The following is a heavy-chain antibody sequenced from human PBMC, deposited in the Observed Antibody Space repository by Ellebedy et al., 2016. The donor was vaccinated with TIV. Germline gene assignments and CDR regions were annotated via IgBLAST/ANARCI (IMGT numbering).Heavy chain of an antibody. D-gene: IGHD3-22*01. Sequence: GESLKISCAASGFTFSSYAMHWVRQAPGKGLEWVAVISYDGSNKYYADSVKGRFTISRDNSKNTLYLQMNSLRAEDTAVYYCARETGPYYYDSSGYFTPFDYWGQGTLVTVSS. CDR2: ISYDGSNK. CDR1: GFTFSSYA. CDR3: ARETGPYYYDSSGYFTPFDY. V-gene: IGHV3-30-3*01. J-gene: IGHJ4*02.